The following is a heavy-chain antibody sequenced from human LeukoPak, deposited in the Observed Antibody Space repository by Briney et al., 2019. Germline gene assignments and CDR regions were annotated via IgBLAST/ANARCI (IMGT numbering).Heavy chain of an antibody. V-gene: IGHV3-9*01. CDR1: GFIFNNYA. D-gene: IGHD5-18*01. CDR3: AKDPKYSYGYYFDY. Sequence: GGSLRLSCAGSGFIFNNYAMHWVRQPPGKGLEWVSGISWNSGSIDYADSVKGRFTISRDNAKNSLYLQMNSLRAEDTAVYYCAKDPKYSYGYYFDYWGQGTLVTVSS. J-gene: IGHJ4*02. CDR2: ISWNSGSI.